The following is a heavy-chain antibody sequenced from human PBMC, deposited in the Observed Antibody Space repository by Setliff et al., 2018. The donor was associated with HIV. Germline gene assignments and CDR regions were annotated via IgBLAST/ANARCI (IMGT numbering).Heavy chain of an antibody. V-gene: IGHV4-38-2*01. CDR3: TRRGADSYYPRPLDV. CDR2: INPSGST. J-gene: IGHJ6*04. D-gene: IGHD3-10*01. Sequence: PSETLSLTCAVSGYSISSGYYWGWIRQPPGKGLEWIGEINPSGSTNYNPSLKSRVTISVDKAKNQFSLRLNSVAAADTAIYYCTRRGADSYYPRPLDVWGKGTTVTVSS. CDR1: GYSISSGYY.